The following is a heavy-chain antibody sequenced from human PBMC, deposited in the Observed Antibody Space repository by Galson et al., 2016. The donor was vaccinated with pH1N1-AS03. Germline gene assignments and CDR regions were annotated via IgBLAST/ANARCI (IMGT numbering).Heavy chain of an antibody. J-gene: IGHJ3*02. CDR3: ARDRGFRPDTFDI. D-gene: IGHD2-15*01. Sequence: SVKVSCKVSGYTFSTYGVSWVRQAPGQGLEWMGWISGYDDDTNYAQNVAGRVTMTTDKSTSTVYMELRSLRSDDTAVYYCARDRGFRPDTFDIWGQGTWVTVSS. V-gene: IGHV1-18*04. CDR2: ISGYDDDT. CDR1: GYTFSTYG.